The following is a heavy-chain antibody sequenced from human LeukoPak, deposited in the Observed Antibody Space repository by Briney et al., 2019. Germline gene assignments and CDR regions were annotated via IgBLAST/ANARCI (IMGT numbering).Heavy chain of an antibody. V-gene: IGHV3-64*01. CDR3: ARERGIRDAFDF. CDR1: GFTFSSYA. J-gene: IGHJ3*01. Sequence: PGGSLRLSCAASGFTFSSYAMHWVRQAPGKGLEYVSAISSNGGSTYYANSVKGRFTISRDNSKNTLYLQMGSLRPEDMAVYYCARERGIRDAFDFWGQGTMVTVSS. CDR2: ISSNGGST. D-gene: IGHD1-14*01.